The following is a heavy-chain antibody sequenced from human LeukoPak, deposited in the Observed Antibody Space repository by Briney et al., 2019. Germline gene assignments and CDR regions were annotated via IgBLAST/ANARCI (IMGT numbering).Heavy chain of an antibody. CDR1: GGSISSGGYY. V-gene: IGHV4-31*03. J-gene: IGHJ4*02. D-gene: IGHD3-9*01. CDR3: ARDQSEGLRYFDWLPYYFDY. CDR2: IYYSGST. Sequence: PSQTLSLTCTVSGGSISSGGYYWSWIRQHPGKGLVWIGYIYYSGSTYYNPSLKSRVTISVDTSKNQFSLKLSSVTAADTAVYYCARDQSEGLRYFDWLPYYFDYWGQGTLDTVSS.